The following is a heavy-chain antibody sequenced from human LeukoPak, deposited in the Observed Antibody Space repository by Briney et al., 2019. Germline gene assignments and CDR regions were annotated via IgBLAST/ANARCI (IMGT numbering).Heavy chain of an antibody. CDR3: ARDVRGIVGMDYFDY. V-gene: IGHV1-18*01. Sequence: GASVKVSCKASGYIFISYGISWVRQALGQGLEWMGWISAYNGNTKYAQKLQGRVTMTTDTSTSTAYMELRSLRSDDTAVYYCARDVRGIVGMDYFDYWGQGTLVTVSS. CDR1: GYIFISYG. CDR2: ISAYNGNT. D-gene: IGHD3-22*01. J-gene: IGHJ4*02.